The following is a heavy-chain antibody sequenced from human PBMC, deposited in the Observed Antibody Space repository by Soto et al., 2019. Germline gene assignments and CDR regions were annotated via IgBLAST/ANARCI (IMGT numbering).Heavy chain of an antibody. J-gene: IGHJ4*02. V-gene: IGHV3-9*01. Sequence: QPGGSLRLSCAASRFTFDDYAMHWVRQAPGKGLEWVSGISWNSGSIDYADSVKGRFTISRDNAKNSLYLQMNSLRPEDTAFYYCARGSPTINNFYFDYWGQGALVTVSS. CDR2: ISWNSGSI. CDR1: RFTFDDYA. CDR3: ARGSPTINNFYFDY. D-gene: IGHD3-9*01.